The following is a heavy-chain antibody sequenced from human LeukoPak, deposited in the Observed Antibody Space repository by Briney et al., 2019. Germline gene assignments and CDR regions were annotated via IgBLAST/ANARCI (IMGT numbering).Heavy chain of an antibody. D-gene: IGHD3-3*01. J-gene: IGHJ6*03. V-gene: IGHV3-53*01. CDR3: ARETESYDFWSGYGDYYMDV. CDR2: IYSGGST. Sequence: GGPLRLSCAASGFTVSSNYMSWVRQAPGKGLEWVSVIYSGGSTYYADSVKGRFTISRDNAKNSLYLKMNSLRAEDTAVYYCARETESYDFWSGYGDYYMDVWGKGTTVTVSS. CDR1: GFTVSSNY.